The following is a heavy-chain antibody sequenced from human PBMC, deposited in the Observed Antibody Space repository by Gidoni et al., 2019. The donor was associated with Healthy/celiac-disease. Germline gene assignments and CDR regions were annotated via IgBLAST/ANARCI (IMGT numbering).Heavy chain of an antibody. CDR3: AQAGRYCSSTSCYTRPFDY. Sequence: EVQLVESGGGLVQPGGSLRLSCASSGFTFSDHYMYWFRQAPGKGLEWVGSNRNKANSYNTEYAASVKGRFTISRDDSKNSLYLQMNRLKTEDTAVYYCAQAGRYCSSTSCYTRPFDYWGQGTLVTVSS. CDR2: NRNKANSYNT. J-gene: IGHJ4*02. V-gene: IGHV3-72*01. CDR1: GFTFSDHY. D-gene: IGHD2-2*02.